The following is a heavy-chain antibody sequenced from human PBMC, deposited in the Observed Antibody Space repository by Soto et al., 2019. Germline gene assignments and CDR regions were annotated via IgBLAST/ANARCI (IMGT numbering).Heavy chain of an antibody. D-gene: IGHD3-3*01. CDR3: ARARDDLWSGYYYFDY. J-gene: IGHJ4*02. V-gene: IGHV4-59*01. Sequence: SETLSLTCTVSGGSISTYHWGWIRQPPGKGLEWIGYIYYSGSTNYNPSLKSRVTMSVDTSKDQFSLKLSSVTAADTAVYYCARARDDLWSGYYYFDYRGQGTPVTVSS. CDR1: GGSISTYH. CDR2: IYYSGST.